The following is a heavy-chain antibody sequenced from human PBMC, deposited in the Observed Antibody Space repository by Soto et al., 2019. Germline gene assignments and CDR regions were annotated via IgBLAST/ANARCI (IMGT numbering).Heavy chain of an antibody. Sequence: ASETLSLTCTVSGGSISSYYWSWIRQPPGKGLEWIGYIYYSGSTNYNPSLKSRVTISVDTSKNQFSLKLSSVTAADTAVYYCARALSIRRFLEWSAVNWFDPWGQGTLVTVSS. CDR3: ARALSIRRFLEWSAVNWFDP. J-gene: IGHJ5*02. CDR2: IYYSGST. D-gene: IGHD3-3*01. CDR1: GGSISSYY. V-gene: IGHV4-59*01.